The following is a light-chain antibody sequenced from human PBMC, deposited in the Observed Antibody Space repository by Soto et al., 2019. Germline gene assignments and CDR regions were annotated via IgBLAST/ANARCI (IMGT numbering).Light chain of an antibody. CDR3: QKYDTSPYT. V-gene: IGKV3-20*01. CDR1: QTGIKNY. Sequence: ESVLTQSPGTLSLSPGERATLSCSASQTGIKNYLAWYQRKPGQAPRLLIYGASNRATGIPDRFSGDGSGTDFTLTINRLEAEDSALYYCQKYDTSPYTFGQGTKLAIK. J-gene: IGKJ2*01. CDR2: GAS.